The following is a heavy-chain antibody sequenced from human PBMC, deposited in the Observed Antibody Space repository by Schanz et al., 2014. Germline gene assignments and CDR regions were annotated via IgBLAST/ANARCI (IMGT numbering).Heavy chain of an antibody. D-gene: IGHD3-10*01. CDR3: ALREKPYGPFAS. CDR2: IYYSGNT. Sequence: LQLQESGSGLMKPSQTLSLTCAVSGGSISSGGYSWNWIRQSPGKGLEWIGYIYYSGNTYYNPSLKSRVTISGDRSKNQFSLRLDSVTAADTAVYYCALREKPYGPFASWGQGALVTVSS. J-gene: IGHJ4*02. CDR1: GGSISSGGYS. V-gene: IGHV4-30-2*06.